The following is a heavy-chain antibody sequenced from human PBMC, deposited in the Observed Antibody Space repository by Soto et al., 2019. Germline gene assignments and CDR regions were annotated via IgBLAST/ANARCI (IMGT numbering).Heavy chain of an antibody. V-gene: IGHV3-30-3*01. CDR1: GVPFSSYT. J-gene: IGHJ4*02. D-gene: IGHD1-26*01. CDR2: ITYDGSNQ. CDR3: ARATSGSYTEFEY. Sequence: PGEPLTLSCASSGVPFSSYTMHWFRQPPGKGLEWVGVITYDGSNQYDADSVKGRFTISRDNSRNMLFLQMNSLRPDDTAVYYCARATSGSYTEFEYWGQGTLVTVS.